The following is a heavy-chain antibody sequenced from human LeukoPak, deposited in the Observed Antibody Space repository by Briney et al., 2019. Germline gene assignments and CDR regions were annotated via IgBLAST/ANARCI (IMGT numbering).Heavy chain of an antibody. D-gene: IGHD6-13*01. CDR2: ISGSGGST. CDR1: GFTFSSYA. V-gene: IGHV3-23*01. CDR3: AKVEQQLVPIGDFDY. Sequence: GASLRRSCAGSGFTFSSYAMSWVRQAPGKGLEWVSAISGSGGSTYYADSVKGRFTISRDNSKNTLYLQMNSLRAEDTAVYYCAKVEQQLVPIGDFDYWGQGTLVTVSS. J-gene: IGHJ4*02.